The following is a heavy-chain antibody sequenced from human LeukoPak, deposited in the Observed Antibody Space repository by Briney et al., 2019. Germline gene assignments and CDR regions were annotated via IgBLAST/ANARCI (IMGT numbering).Heavy chain of an antibody. V-gene: IGHV3-21*01. CDR2: ISSSSSYI. D-gene: IGHD1-26*01. CDR1: GFTFSSYS. Sequence: GRSLRLSCAASGFTFSSYSMNWVRQAPGKGLEWVSSISSSSSYIYYADSVKGRFTISRDNAKNSLYLQMNSLRAEDTAVYYCARDPGGGSYLVWGQGTLVTVSS. J-gene: IGHJ4*02. CDR3: ARDPGGGSYLV.